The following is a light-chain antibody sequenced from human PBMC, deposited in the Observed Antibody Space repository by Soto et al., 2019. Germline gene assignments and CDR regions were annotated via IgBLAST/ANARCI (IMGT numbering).Light chain of an antibody. V-gene: IGLV2-14*01. CDR2: DVS. CDR3: SSYTSSSTLEV. J-gene: IGLJ1*01. Sequence: QSVLTQPASVSGSPGQSITISCTGTSSDVGGYNYVSWYQQHLGKAPKLMIYDVSNRPSGVSNRFSGSKSGNTASLTISGLQAEDEADYYCSSYTSSSTLEVFGTGTKLTVL. CDR1: SSDVGGYNY.